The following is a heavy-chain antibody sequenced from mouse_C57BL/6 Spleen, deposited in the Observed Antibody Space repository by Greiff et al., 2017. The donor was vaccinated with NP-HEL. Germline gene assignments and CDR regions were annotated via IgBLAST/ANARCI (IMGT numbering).Heavy chain of an antibody. V-gene: IGHV1-69*01. CDR3: ARNGGMYYFDY. CDR1: GYTFTSYW. CDR2: IDPSDSYT. Sequence: VQLQQPGAELVMPGASVKLSCKASGYTFTSYWMHWVKQRPGQGLEWIGEIDPSDSYTNYNQKFKGKSTLTVDKSSSTAYMQLSSLTSEDSAVYYCARNGGMYYFDYWGQGTTLTVSS. J-gene: IGHJ2*01.